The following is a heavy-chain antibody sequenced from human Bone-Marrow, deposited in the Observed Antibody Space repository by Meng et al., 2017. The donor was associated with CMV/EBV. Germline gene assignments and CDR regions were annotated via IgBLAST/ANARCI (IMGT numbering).Heavy chain of an antibody. CDR2: IKQDGSEK. CDR1: GFTFSDHY. J-gene: IGHJ5*02. D-gene: IGHD1-26*01. Sequence: GESLKISCAASGFTFSDHYMDWVRQAPGKGLEWVANIKQDGSEKYYVDSVKGRFTISRDNAKNSLYLQMNSLRAEDTAVYYCARVLGGSYYAENWFDPWGQGTLVTVSS. V-gene: IGHV3-7*01. CDR3: ARVLGGSYYAENWFDP.